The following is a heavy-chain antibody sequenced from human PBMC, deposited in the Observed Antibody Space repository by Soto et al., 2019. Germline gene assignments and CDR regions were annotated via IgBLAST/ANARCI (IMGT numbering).Heavy chain of an antibody. CDR2: IYNGEST. D-gene: IGHD6-19*01. J-gene: IGHJ4*02. Sequence: QMQLQESGPGLVKPSETMSLTCTASGAPINKFYWNWVRQPPGKGLEWIGHIYNGESTNYNPSLKSLVTISVDTSKTQFSLKLGSVTAADTAVYYCAQTTGWPGFDYWDQGILVIVSS. V-gene: IGHV4-59*01. CDR3: AQTTGWPGFDY. CDR1: GAPINKFY.